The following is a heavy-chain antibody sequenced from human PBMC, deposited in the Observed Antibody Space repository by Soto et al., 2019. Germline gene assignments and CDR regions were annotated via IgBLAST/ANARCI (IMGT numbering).Heavy chain of an antibody. CDR2: IYYSGST. CDR3: ARLHDKPGGLDY. J-gene: IGHJ4*02. Sequence: SETLSLTCTVSGGSISSSSYYWGWIRQPPGKGLEWIGSIYYSGSTYYNPSLKSRVTISVDTSKNQFSLKLSSVTAADTAVYYCARLHDKPGGLDYWGQGTLVTVSS. V-gene: IGHV4-39*01. D-gene: IGHD1-1*01. CDR1: GGSISSSSYY.